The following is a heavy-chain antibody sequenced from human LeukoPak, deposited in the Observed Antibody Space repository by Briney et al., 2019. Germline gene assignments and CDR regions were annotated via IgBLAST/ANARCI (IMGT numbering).Heavy chain of an antibody. Sequence: GGSLRLSCAASGFIFSSYGMHWVRQAPGKGLEWVAFIRYDGTNKYYANSAKGRFTTSRDDSKNTLYLQMSSLRAEDTAVYYCAKEKSSGWHDAFDIGGQGTTVTVSS. CDR2: IRYDGTNK. J-gene: IGHJ3*02. V-gene: IGHV3-30*02. CDR3: AKEKSSGWHDAFDI. CDR1: GFIFSSYG. D-gene: IGHD6-19*01.